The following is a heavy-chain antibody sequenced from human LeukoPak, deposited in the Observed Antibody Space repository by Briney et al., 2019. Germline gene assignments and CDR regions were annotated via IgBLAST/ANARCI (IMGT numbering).Heavy chain of an antibody. Sequence: SETLSLTCTVSGGSISSYYWSWIRQPPGKGLEWIAYIYYSGNTNYSPSLESRVTISVDTSKNQFSLKLSSVTAADTAVYYCASVMITLGGVIVRHFDYWGQGTLVTVSS. D-gene: IGHD3-16*02. CDR2: IYYSGNT. V-gene: IGHV4-59*12. J-gene: IGHJ4*02. CDR3: ASVMITLGGVIVRHFDY. CDR1: GGSISSYY.